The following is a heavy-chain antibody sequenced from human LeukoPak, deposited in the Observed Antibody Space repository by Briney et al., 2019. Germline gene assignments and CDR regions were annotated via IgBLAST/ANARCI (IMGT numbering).Heavy chain of an antibody. CDR3: ARASITMFRGAGLRWFDP. Sequence: GASVKVSCNASGWSFTGHYMYWVRQAPGPGLEWMGWINPNSGGTNYAQKFQGRVTMTRDTSISTAYIELSRLRSDDADMDIYASARASITMFRGAGLRWFDPWGQGTLVTVSS. CDR1: GWSFTGHY. V-gene: IGHV1-2*02. J-gene: IGHJ5*02. D-gene: IGHD3-10*02. CDR2: INPNSGGT.